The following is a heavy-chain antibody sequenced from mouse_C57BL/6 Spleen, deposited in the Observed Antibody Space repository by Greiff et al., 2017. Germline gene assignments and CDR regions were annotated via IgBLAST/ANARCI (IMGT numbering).Heavy chain of an antibody. J-gene: IGHJ3*01. Sequence: DVMLVESGGGLVKPGGSLKLSCAASGFTFSGYAMSWVRQTPEKRLEWVATISDGGRYTYYPDNVKGRFTISRDNAKNNLYLQMSHLKSEDTAMYYCARGGYGRAWFAYWGQGTLVTVSA. CDR3: ARGGYGRAWFAY. V-gene: IGHV5-4*03. CDR1: GFTFSGYA. D-gene: IGHD1-1*01. CDR2: ISDGGRYT.